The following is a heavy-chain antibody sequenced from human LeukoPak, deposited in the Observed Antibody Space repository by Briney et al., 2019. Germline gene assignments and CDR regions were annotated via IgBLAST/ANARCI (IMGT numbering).Heavy chain of an antibody. CDR3: ARGVVYPAWSGPHWSDY. Sequence: GGSLSLSCAASGFTFSSYWMSLGRQAPGEGPEWVAHIKQDASQEYHVDSVKGRFTISRDNAKNSLYLQMNSLRAEDTAVYYCARGVVYPAWSGPHWSDYWGQGALVTVSS. V-gene: IGHV3-7*01. J-gene: IGHJ4*02. D-gene: IGHD3-3*01. CDR2: IKQDASQE. CDR1: GFTFSSYW.